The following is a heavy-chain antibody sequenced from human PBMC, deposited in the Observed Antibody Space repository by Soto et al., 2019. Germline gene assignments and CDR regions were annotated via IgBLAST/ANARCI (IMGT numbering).Heavy chain of an antibody. Sequence: SETLSLTCTVSGGSISSYYWSWIRQPPGKGLEWIGYIYYSGSTNYNPSLKSRVTISVDTSKNQFSLKLSSVTAADTAVYYCARHGRGNWFDPWGQGTLVTVSS. V-gene: IGHV4-59*08. J-gene: IGHJ5*02. D-gene: IGHD1-26*01. CDR2: IYYSGST. CDR1: GGSISSYY. CDR3: ARHGRGNWFDP.